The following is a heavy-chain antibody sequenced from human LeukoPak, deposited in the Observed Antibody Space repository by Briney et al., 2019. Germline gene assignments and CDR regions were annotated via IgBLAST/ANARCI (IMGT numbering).Heavy chain of an antibody. V-gene: IGHV1-18*01. D-gene: IGHD2-2*02. CDR3: ARTCSSSSCYMVH. CDR2: ISVYNGNT. J-gene: IGHJ4*02. Sequence: ASVKVSCKASVYTFANFGITWVRQAPGQGLERMGWISVYNGNTNYAQNLQGRVTLTTDTSTSTAYMELRSLRSDDTALYYCARTCSSSSCYMVHWGQGTLVTVSS. CDR1: VYTFANFG.